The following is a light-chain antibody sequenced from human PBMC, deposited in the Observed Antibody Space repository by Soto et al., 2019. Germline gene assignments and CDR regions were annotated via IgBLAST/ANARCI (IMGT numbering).Light chain of an antibody. CDR2: EVS. CDR3: SSYAGSNNFPYV. Sequence: QSVLTQPPSASGSPGRSVTISCTGTSSDVGGYNYVSWYQQHPGKAPKLMIYEVSKRPSGVPDRFSGSKSGNTASLTVSGLQAEDEADYYCSSYAGSNNFPYVFGTGTKLTVL. V-gene: IGLV2-8*01. CDR1: SSDVGGYNY. J-gene: IGLJ1*01.